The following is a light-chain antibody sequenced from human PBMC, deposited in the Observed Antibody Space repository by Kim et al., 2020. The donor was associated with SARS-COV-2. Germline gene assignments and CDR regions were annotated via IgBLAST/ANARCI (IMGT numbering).Light chain of an antibody. Sequence: VAPGKTARITWGGNNIRSKSVQWYQQKPGQAPVVVVYNDSDRPSGIPERFSGSNSGNTATLTISRVEAGDEADYYCQVWDTSRVVFGGGTQLTVL. CDR3: QVWDTSRVV. CDR1: NIRSKS. J-gene: IGLJ2*01. CDR2: NDS. V-gene: IGLV3-21*03.